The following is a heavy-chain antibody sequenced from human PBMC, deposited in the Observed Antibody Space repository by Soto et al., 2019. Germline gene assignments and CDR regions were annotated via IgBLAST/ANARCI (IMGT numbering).Heavy chain of an antibody. CDR2: ISSSSSYI. V-gene: IGHV3-21*01. J-gene: IGHJ5*02. Sequence: EVQLVESGGGLVKPGGSLRLYCAASGFTFSSYSMNWVRQAPGKGLEWVSSISSSSSYIYYADSVKGRFTISRDNAKNSRSLQMNSLRAEDTAVYYCARDTYYYGSGSYSPWGQGTLVTVPS. CDR3: ARDTYYYGSGSYSP. D-gene: IGHD3-10*01. CDR1: GFTFSSYS.